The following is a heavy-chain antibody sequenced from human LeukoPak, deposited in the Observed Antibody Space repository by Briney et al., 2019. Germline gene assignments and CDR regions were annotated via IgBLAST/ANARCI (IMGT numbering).Heavy chain of an antibody. CDR2: ISGSGGST. CDR1: GFTFSSYA. J-gene: IGHJ1*01. CDR3: AKDPLYCSSTSCPRGYFQH. V-gene: IGHV3-23*01. D-gene: IGHD2-2*01. Sequence: GGSLRLSCAASGFTFSSYAMSWVRQAPGKGLEWVSAISGSGGSTYYADSVKGRFTISRDNSKNTLYLQMNRLRAQDTAVYYCAKDPLYCSSTSCPRGYFQHWGQGTLVTVSS.